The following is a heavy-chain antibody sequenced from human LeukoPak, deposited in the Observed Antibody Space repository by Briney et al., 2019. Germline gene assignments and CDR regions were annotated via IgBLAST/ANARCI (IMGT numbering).Heavy chain of an antibody. Sequence: PSETLSLTCTVSGGSISNYYWNWIRQPPGKGLEWIGYIYYSGSTNYNPSLKSRVTISVDTSKNQFSLKLSSVTATDTAVYYCARTRIPYFDYWGQGTLVTVSS. V-gene: IGHV4-59*08. CDR3: ARTRIPYFDY. CDR1: GGSISNYY. D-gene: IGHD2-21*01. J-gene: IGHJ4*02. CDR2: IYYSGST.